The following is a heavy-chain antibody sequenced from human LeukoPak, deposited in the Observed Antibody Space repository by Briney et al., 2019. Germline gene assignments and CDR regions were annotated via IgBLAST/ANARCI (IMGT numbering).Heavy chain of an antibody. CDR3: ARGRVRGVITYNWFDL. Sequence: GASVKVSCKASGYTFTSYDINWVRQAPGQGLEWMGWVNPNSGNTGYAQKFQGRVTMTRNTSKSTAYMELSSLRSEDTAVYYCARGRVRGVITYNWFDLWGQGTLVTVSS. J-gene: IGHJ5*02. V-gene: IGHV1-8*01. D-gene: IGHD3-10*01. CDR1: GYTFTSYD. CDR2: VNPNSGNT.